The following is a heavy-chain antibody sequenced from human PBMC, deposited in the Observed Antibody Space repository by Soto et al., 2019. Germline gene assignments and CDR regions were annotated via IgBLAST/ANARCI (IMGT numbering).Heavy chain of an antibody. D-gene: IGHD2-2*01. CDR2: ISYDGSNK. Sequence: GGSLRLSCAASGFTFSSYGMHWVRQAPGKGLEWVAVISYDGSNKYYAESVKGRFTISRDNSKNTLFLQMNSLRADYCSSTSCYGANWFDPWGQGTLVTVSS. J-gene: IGHJ5*02. V-gene: IGHV3-30*03. CDR1: GFTFSSYG. CDR3: YGANWFDP.